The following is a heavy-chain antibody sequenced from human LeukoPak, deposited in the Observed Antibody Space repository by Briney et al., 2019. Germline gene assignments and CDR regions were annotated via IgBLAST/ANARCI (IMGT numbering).Heavy chain of an antibody. D-gene: IGHD6-19*01. CDR2: INPNSGAT. CDR1: GYTFTGQY. CDR3: ARVGSGWYLLY. Sequence: GASVKVSCKASGYTFTGQYLHWVRQAPGQGLEWMGWINPNSGATTYAQTFRGRVTMTRDTSISTVYMDLSSLTSDDTAVYYCARVGSGWYLLYWGQGTLVTVSS. J-gene: IGHJ4*02. V-gene: IGHV1-2*02.